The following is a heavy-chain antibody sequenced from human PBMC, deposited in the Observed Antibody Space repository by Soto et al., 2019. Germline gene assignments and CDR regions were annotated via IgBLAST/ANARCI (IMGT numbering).Heavy chain of an antibody. Sequence: GGSLRLSCAASGFTFSSYAMHWVRQAPGKGLEWVAVISYDGSNKYYADSVKGRFTISRDNSKNTLYLQMNSLRAEDTAVYYCARDRDGYNRRAAYYFDYWGQVTLVTVSS. V-gene: IGHV3-30-3*01. J-gene: IGHJ4*02. D-gene: IGHD5-12*01. CDR3: ARDRDGYNRRAAYYFDY. CDR2: ISYDGSNK. CDR1: GFTFSSYA.